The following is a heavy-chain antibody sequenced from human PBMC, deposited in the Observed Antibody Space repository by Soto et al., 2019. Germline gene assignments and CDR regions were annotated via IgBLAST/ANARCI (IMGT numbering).Heavy chain of an antibody. CDR1: GFTVSSNY. D-gene: IGHD3-9*01. V-gene: IGHV3-53*01. Sequence: EVQLVESGGGLIQPGGSLRLSCAASGFTVSSNYMSWVRQAPGKGLEWVSVIYSGGSTYYADSVKGRFTISRDNSKNTLHLQMNSLRAEDTAVYYCARVGYDILTGYYTPGIDVWGQGTTVTVSS. CDR2: IYSGGST. J-gene: IGHJ6*02. CDR3: ARVGYDILTGYYTPGIDV.